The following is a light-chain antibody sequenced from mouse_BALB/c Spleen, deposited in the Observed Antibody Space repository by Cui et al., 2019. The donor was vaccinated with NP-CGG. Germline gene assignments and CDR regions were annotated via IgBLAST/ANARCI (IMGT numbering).Light chain of an antibody. J-gene: IGLJ1*01. V-gene: IGLV1*01. Sequence: AVVTQESALPPSPGGTVTLPCRSSTGAVTTSNYAHWVQEKPDHLFIGLIGGTNNRAPGVPARFSGSLIGDKAALTITGAQTEDEAIYFCALWYSNHWVVGGGTKLTVL. CDR3: ALWYSNHWV. CDR1: TGAVTTSNY. CDR2: GTN.